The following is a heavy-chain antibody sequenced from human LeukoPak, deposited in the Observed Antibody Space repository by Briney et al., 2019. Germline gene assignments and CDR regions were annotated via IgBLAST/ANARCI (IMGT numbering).Heavy chain of an antibody. V-gene: IGHV4-59*13. CDR2: SYNTGST. CDR1: VGYISTYY. D-gene: IGHD6-19*01. CDR3: ARVGSGSFDY. Sequence: KPSDTLSLTCTAAVGYISTYYWSCIQQPPGKGLEWIGYSYNTGSTYCNPSLKTRVTISVDTSKNQFSLKLTSVTAADTAVYYCARVGSGSFDYWGQGTLVTVSS. J-gene: IGHJ4*02.